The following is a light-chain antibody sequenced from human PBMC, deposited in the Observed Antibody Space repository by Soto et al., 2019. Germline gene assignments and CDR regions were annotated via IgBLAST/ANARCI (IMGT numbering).Light chain of an antibody. CDR2: EVS. J-gene: IGLJ1*01. CDR3: SSYTSSSTLGGCV. V-gene: IGLV2-14*01. Sequence: QSVLTQPASVSGSPGQSITISCTGTSSDVGGYNYVSWYQQHPGKAPKLMIYEVSNRPSGVSNRFSGSKSGNTASLTISGLQAEDEADYYCSSYTSSSTLGGCVFGTGTKVTLL. CDR1: SSDVGGYNY.